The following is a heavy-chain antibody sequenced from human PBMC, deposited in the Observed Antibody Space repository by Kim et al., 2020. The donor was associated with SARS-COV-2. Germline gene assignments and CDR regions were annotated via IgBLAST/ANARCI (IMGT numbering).Heavy chain of an antibody. Sequence: ASVKVSCKASGYTFTSYAMNWVRQAPGQGLEWMGWINTNTGNPTYAQGFTGRFVFSLDTSVSTAYLQISSLKAEDTAVYYCARWELLNPSGYYYGMDVWGQGTTVTVSS. D-gene: IGHD1-26*01. CDR2: INTNTGNP. CDR1: GYTFTSYA. J-gene: IGHJ6*02. CDR3: ARWELLNPSGYYYGMDV. V-gene: IGHV7-4-1*02.